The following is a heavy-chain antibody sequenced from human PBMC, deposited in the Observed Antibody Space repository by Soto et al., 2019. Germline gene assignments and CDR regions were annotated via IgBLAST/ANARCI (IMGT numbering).Heavy chain of an antibody. CDR3: ARFATSPFDYWYFDL. J-gene: IGHJ2*01. CDR2: IYYSGST. Sequence: SETLSLTCTVSGGSISSGGYYWSWIRQHPGKGLEWIGYIYYSGSTYYNPSLKSRVTISVDTSKNQFSLKLSSVTAEDTAVYYCARFATSPFDYWYFDLWGRGALVTVSS. V-gene: IGHV4-31*03. D-gene: IGHD2-2*01. CDR1: GGSISSGGYY.